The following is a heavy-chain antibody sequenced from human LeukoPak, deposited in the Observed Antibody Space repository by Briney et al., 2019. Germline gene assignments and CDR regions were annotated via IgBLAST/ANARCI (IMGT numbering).Heavy chain of an antibody. CDR2: ISYDGSNK. J-gene: IGHJ4*02. Sequence: GGSLRLSCAASGFTFSSYGMHWVRQAPGKGLEWVAVISYDGSNKYYADSVKGRFTISRDNSKNTLYLQMNSLRAEDTAVYYCARVPYGDLDYFDYWGQGTLVTVSS. D-gene: IGHD4-17*01. CDR3: ARVPYGDLDYFDY. V-gene: IGHV3-30*03. CDR1: GFTFSSYG.